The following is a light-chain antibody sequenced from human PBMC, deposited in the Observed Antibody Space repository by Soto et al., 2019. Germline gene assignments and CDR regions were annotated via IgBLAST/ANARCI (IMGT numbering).Light chain of an antibody. CDR3: QHYNSYSEA. CDR2: KAS. CDR1: QSISSF. V-gene: IGKV1-5*03. J-gene: IGKJ1*01. Sequence: DIQMTQSPSSLSASVGDRVTTTCRTSQSISSFLNWYQGKPGKAPKLLIYKASTLKSGVPSRFSGSGSGTEFTLTISSLQPDDFATYYCQHYNSYSEAFGQGTKVDIK.